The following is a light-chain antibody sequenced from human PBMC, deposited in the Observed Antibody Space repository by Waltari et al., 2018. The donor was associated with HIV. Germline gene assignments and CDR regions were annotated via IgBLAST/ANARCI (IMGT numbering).Light chain of an antibody. Sequence: QSALPQRPSTSAAPGQRDSISCSGDTSSSQSPSFYWYQQRPGAAPKLLIYDISHRPSGVPDRFSGSKSGASASLAITSLRSEDEGLYYCATWSAVLRAWVFGGGTKLTVL. CDR1: TSSSQSPS. J-gene: IGLJ3*02. V-gene: IGLV1-47*01. CDR3: ATWSAVLRAWV. CDR2: DIS.